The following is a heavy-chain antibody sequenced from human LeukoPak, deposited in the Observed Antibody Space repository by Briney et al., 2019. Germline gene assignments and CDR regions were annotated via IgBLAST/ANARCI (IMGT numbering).Heavy chain of an antibody. V-gene: IGHV4-61*01. J-gene: IGHJ4*02. CDR1: GGSVSSGSYY. D-gene: IGHD3-10*01. CDR3: ASGGPYYYGSGSYPH. Sequence: PSETLSLTCTVSGGSVSSGSYYWGWIRQPPGKGLEWIGYIYYRGSTNYNPSLKSRVTISVDTSKNQFSLKLSSVTAADTAVYYCASGGPYYYGSGSYPHWGQGTLVTVSS. CDR2: IYYRGST.